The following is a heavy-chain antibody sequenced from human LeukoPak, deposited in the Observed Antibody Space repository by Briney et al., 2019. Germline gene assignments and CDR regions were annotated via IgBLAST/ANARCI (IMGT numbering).Heavy chain of an antibody. CDR1: GYTFTSYG. J-gene: IGHJ4*02. D-gene: IGHD1-7*01. CDR3: ARDHKLSITGTPAY. CDR2: ISAYNGNT. V-gene: IGHV1-18*01. Sequence: ASVKVSCKASGYTFTSYGISWVRQAPGQGLEWMGWISAYNGNTNYAQELQGRVTMTTDTSTSTAYMELRSLRSDDTAVYYCARDHKLSITGTPAYWGQGTLVTVSS.